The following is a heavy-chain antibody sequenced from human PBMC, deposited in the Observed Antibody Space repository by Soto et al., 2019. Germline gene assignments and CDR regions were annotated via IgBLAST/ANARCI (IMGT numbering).Heavy chain of an antibody. CDR1: GFTFSSYG. V-gene: IGHV3-33*01. CDR2: IWYDGSNK. D-gene: IGHD3-3*01. Sequence: GGSLRLSCAASGFTFSSYGMHWVRQAPGKGLEWVAVIWYDGSNKYYADSVKGRFTISRDNSKNTLYLQMNSLRAEDTAVYFCARDRRLYDFWSGYYQAYYYGMDVWGQGTTVTVSS. J-gene: IGHJ6*02. CDR3: ARDRRLYDFWSGYYQAYYYGMDV.